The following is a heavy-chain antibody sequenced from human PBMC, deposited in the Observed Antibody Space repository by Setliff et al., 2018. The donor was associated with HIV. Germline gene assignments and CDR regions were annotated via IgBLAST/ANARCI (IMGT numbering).Heavy chain of an antibody. J-gene: IGHJ4*02. Sequence: GASVKVSCKTSGGTFRSYAITWVRQAPGQGLEWMGRIIPIFGIANYAQKFQGRVTITADESTSTAYMELSSLRSEDAAVYYCAIPGYYSGWYHFDYWGQGTLVTVSS. CDR1: GGTFRSYA. CDR3: AIPGYYSGWYHFDY. D-gene: IGHD6-19*01. V-gene: IGHV1-69*13. CDR2: IIPIFGIA.